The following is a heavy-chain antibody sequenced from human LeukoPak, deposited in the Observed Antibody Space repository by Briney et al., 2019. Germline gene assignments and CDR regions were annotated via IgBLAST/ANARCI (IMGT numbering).Heavy chain of an antibody. V-gene: IGHV4-39*01. CDR2: IYYSGST. J-gene: IGHJ4*02. Sequence: SETLSLTCTLSGGSISSSSYYWGWLRQPPGKGVEWIGSIYYSGSTYYNPSLKSRVTISVDTSKNQLSLKLSSVTAADTAVYYCASARTSSRSWFTFDYWGQGILVTVSS. CDR1: GGSISSSSYY. D-gene: IGHD6-13*01. CDR3: ASARTSSRSWFTFDY.